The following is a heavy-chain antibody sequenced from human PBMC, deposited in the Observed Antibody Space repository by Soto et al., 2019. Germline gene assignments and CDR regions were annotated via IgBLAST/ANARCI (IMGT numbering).Heavy chain of an antibody. J-gene: IGHJ6*03. Sequence: PGESLKISCKGSGYSFTNYWIGWVRQMPGKDLEWMGIIYPGDSDTRYSPSFQGQVTMSVDKSINTAYLQWSSLKASDTAMYYCARTPRFYYYMDVWGKGTTVTVSS. CDR2: IYPGDSDT. V-gene: IGHV5-51*01. CDR1: GYSFTNYW. CDR3: ARTPRFYYYMDV.